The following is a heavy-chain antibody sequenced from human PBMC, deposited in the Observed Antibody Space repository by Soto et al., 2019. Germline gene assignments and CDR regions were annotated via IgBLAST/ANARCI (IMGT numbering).Heavy chain of an antibody. D-gene: IGHD3-10*01. CDR3: ARQHYGSGSYVSY. J-gene: IGHJ4*02. V-gene: IGHV4-39*01. CDR2: IYYSGST. Sequence: PSETLSLTCTVSGGSISSSSYYWGWIRQPPGKGLEWIGSIYYSGSTYYNPSLKSRVTISVDTSKNQFSLKLSSVTAADTAVDYCARQHYGSGSYVSYWGQGTLVTVSS. CDR1: GGSISSSSYY.